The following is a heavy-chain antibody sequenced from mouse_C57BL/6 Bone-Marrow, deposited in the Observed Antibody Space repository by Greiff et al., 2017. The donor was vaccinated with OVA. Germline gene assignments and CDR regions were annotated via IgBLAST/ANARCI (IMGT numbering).Heavy chain of an antibody. V-gene: IGHV1-82*01. CDR1: GYAFSSSW. Sequence: QVQLKESGPELVKPGASVKISCKASGYAFSSSWMNWVKQRPGTGLEWIGRIYPGDGATNYNGKFKGKATLTADKSSSTAYMQLSSLTSEDSAVYFCARGLRPRAMDYWGQGTSVTVSS. CDR2: IYPGDGAT. CDR3: ARGLRPRAMDY. D-gene: IGHD3-2*02. J-gene: IGHJ4*01.